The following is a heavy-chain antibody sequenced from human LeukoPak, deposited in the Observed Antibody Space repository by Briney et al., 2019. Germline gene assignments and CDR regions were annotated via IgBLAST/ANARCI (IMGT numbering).Heavy chain of an antibody. Sequence: GGALRLSCAASGFTFSSYGMHWVRQAPGKGLEWVAVIWYDGSNKYYADSVKGRFTISRDNSKNTLYLQMNSLRAEDTAVYYCASSYYDSSGYPGVLRIWGQGTMVTVSS. V-gene: IGHV3-33*01. D-gene: IGHD3-22*01. J-gene: IGHJ3*02. CDR2: IWYDGSNK. CDR3: ASSYYDSSGYPGVLRI. CDR1: GFTFSSYG.